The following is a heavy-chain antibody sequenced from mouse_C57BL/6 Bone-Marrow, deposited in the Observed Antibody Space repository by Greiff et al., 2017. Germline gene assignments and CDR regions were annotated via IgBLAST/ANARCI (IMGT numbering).Heavy chain of an antibody. Sequence: QVQLQQSGAELVKPGASVKLSCKASGYTFTNYWMHWVKQRPGQGLEWFGLMHPNGGSPDYNEKFKSEATLSVDKSSRTAYMELSSLTSEDSAVYYCARAYDYDDYTMYYWGQETSVTVSS. J-gene: IGHJ4*01. CDR1: GYTFTNYW. CDR3: ARAYDYDDYTMYY. V-gene: IGHV1-64*01. CDR2: MHPNGGSP. D-gene: IGHD2-4*01.